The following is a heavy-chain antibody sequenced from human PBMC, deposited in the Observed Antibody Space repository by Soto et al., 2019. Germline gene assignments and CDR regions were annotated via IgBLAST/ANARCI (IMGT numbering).Heavy chain of an antibody. CDR2: IWYDGSNK. J-gene: IGHJ4*02. CDR3: AREIVVARGASYFDY. Sequence: GGSLRLSCAASGFTFSSYGMHWVRQAPGKGLEWVAVIWYDGSNKYYADSVKGRFTISRDNSKNTLYLQMNSLRAEDTAVYYCAREIVVARGASYFDYWGPGTLVTVSS. CDR1: GFTFSSYG. V-gene: IGHV3-33*01. D-gene: IGHD2-2*01.